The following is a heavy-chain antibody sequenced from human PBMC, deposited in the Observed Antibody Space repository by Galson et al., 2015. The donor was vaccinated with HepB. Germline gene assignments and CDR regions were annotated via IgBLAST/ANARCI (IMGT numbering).Heavy chain of an antibody. J-gene: IGHJ6*02. Sequence: SLRLSCAASGFTFSSYWMSWVRQAPGKGLEWVANIKQDGSEKYYVDSVKGRFTISRDNAKNSLYLQMNSLRAEDTAVYYCARDLSQLERRYYYYYGMDVWGQGTTVTVSS. CDR2: IKQDGSEK. V-gene: IGHV3-7*03. D-gene: IGHD1-1*01. CDR3: ARDLSQLERRYYYYYGMDV. CDR1: GFTFSSYW.